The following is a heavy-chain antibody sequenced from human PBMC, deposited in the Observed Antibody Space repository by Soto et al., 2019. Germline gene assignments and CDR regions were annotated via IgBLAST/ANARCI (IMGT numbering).Heavy chain of an antibody. D-gene: IGHD6-19*01. CDR2: IWYDGSNK. V-gene: IGHV3-33*01. CDR1: GFAFSNYG. Sequence: QVQLVESGGGVVQPGRSLRLSCAASGFAFSNYGMHWVRQAPGKGLEWVAVIWYDGSNKYYADPVKGRFTISRDNSKNTLYLQINSLRAEDTAVYYCARDDIPGRAVARYGMDVWGQGTTVTVSS. CDR3: ARDDIPGRAVARYGMDV. J-gene: IGHJ6*02.